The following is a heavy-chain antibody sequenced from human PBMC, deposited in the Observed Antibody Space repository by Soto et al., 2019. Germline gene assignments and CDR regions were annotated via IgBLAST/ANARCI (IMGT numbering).Heavy chain of an antibody. J-gene: IGHJ4*02. CDR2: IKTKSEGGST. V-gene: IGHV3-15*07. D-gene: IGHD1-1*01. CDR3: TTGSNEGY. CDR1: GFTFSSAW. Sequence: EVQLAESGGGLVKPGESLRLSCAASGFTFSSAWMNWVRQAPGKGLEWVGRIKTKSEGGSTQYPAPVKGRFTISRDDSKNTLSLQLSSLKIEDTAVYYCTTGSNEGYWGQGTLVTVSS.